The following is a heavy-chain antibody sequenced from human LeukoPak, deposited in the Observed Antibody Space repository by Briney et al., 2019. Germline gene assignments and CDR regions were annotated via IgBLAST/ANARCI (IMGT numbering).Heavy chain of an antibody. CDR1: GFTFSNYY. V-gene: IGHV3-13*04. D-gene: IGHD5-24*01. CDR2: IGTAGDT. Sequence: PGGSLRLPCVTSGFTFSNYYMHWVGQVTGKSLEWVSAIGTAGDTYYPGSVKGRFTISRENAKNSLYIQMNSLRVGDTAVYYCARADRDGYSVFDHWGQGTLVTVSS. J-gene: IGHJ4*02. CDR3: ARADRDGYSVFDH.